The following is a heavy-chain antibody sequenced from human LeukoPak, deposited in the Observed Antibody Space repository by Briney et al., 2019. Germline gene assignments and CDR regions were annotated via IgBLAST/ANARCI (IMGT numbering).Heavy chain of an antibody. J-gene: IGHJ4*02. Sequence: ASVKVSCKASGYTFTSDGISSVRQAPGQGLEWMGWISGYNGNTNYAQKLQGRVTMTTDTSTSTAYMELSRLRSDDTAVYYCARDQSGSYYPNFDYWGQGTLVTVSS. CDR1: GYTFTSDG. CDR2: ISGYNGNT. CDR3: ARDQSGSYYPNFDY. V-gene: IGHV1-18*01. D-gene: IGHD1-26*01.